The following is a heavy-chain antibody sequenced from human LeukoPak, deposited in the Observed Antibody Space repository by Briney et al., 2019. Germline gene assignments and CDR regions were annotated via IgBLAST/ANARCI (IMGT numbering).Heavy chain of an antibody. CDR3: ARTPPPYYDFWSGYPGAFDI. CDR2: IYTSGST. D-gene: IGHD3-3*01. Sequence: AETLSLTCTVSGGSISSYYWSWIRQPAGKGLEWIGRIYTSGSTNYNPSLKSRVTMSVATSKNQFSLKLSSVTAADTAVYYCARTPPPYYDFWSGYPGAFDIWGQGTMVTVSS. J-gene: IGHJ3*02. V-gene: IGHV4-4*07. CDR1: GGSISSYY.